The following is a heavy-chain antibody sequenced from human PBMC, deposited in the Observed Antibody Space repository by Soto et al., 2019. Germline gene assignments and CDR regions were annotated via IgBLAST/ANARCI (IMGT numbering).Heavy chain of an antibody. CDR2: ISGSGGST. V-gene: IGHV3-23*01. J-gene: IGHJ4*02. CDR3: AKHRGSVDILTGHFDY. Sequence: GSLRLSCAASGFTFSSLAMSWVRQAPGKGLEWVSAISGSGGSTYYADSVKGRFTISRDNSKNTLYLQMNSLRAEDTAVYYCAKHRGSVDILTGHFDYWGQGTLVTVSS. CDR1: GFTFSSLA. D-gene: IGHD3-9*01.